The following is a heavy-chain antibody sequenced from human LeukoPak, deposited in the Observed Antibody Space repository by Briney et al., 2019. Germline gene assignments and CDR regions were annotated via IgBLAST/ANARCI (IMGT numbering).Heavy chain of an antibody. CDR3: ATTRGSSGRGDFDY. D-gene: IGHD6-19*01. CDR1: GYTFTTYG. V-gene: IGHV1-18*01. CDR2: INAYKGNT. Sequence: ASAQVSCKASGYTFTTYGSSWGRQAPGQGLEWMGWINAYKGNTNYAQKLQSTVTMTTDTSPSTAYMELRSMRSDDAAVYYCATTRGSSGRGDFDYWGEGTLVTVSS. J-gene: IGHJ4*02.